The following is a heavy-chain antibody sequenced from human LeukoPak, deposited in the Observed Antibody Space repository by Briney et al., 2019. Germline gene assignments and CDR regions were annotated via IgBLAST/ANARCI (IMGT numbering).Heavy chain of an antibody. V-gene: IGHV3-21*01. CDR1: GFTFSSYN. J-gene: IGHJ6*02. Sequence: TGGSLRLSCAASGFTFSSYNMNWVRQAPGKGLEWVSSISSSSSYIYYADSVKGRFTISRDNAKNSLYLQMNSLRAEDTAVYYCARENPEYYYYYYGMDVWGQGTTVTVSS. CDR3: ARENPEYYYYYYGMDV. CDR2: ISSSSSYI.